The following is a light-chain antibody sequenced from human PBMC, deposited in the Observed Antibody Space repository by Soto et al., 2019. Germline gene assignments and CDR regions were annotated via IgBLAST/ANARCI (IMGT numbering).Light chain of an antibody. CDR3: QTWGSGPVV. J-gene: IGLJ2*01. V-gene: IGLV4-69*01. Sequence: QLVLTQSPSASASLGASVKLTCTLSSGHSSYAIAWHQQQPEKGPRYLMKLNSDGSHSKGDGIPDRFSGSSSGAERYLSISSLRSEDEADYYCQTWGSGPVVFGGGTKVTVL. CDR2: LNSDGSH. CDR1: SGHSSYA.